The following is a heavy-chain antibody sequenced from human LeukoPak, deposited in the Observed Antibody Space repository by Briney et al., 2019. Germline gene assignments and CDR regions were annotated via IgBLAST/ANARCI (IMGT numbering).Heavy chain of an antibody. V-gene: IGHV4-59*01. D-gene: IGHD6-13*01. J-gene: IGHJ2*01. CDR3: ARVYYSNSYDYWYFDL. CDR2: IYYSGST. CDR1: GGSISTYY. Sequence: SETLSLTCTVSGGSISTYYWSWIRQPPGKGLEWIGYIYYSGSTNYNPSLKSRVTISVDTSKNQFSLKLSSVTAADTAVYYCARVYYSNSYDYWYFDLWGRGTLVTVSS.